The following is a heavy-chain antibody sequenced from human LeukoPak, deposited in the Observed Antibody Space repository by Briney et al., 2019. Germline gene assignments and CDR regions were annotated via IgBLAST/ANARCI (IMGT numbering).Heavy chain of an antibody. CDR3: AREPLSGSYFDY. CDR2: IYYSGST. V-gene: IGHV4-61*01. CDR1: GGSISSSSYY. D-gene: IGHD1-26*01. Sequence: SETLSLTCTVSGGSISSSSYYWSWIRQPPGKGLEWIGYIYYSGSTNYNPSLKSRVTISVDTSKNQFSLKLSSVTAADTAVYYCAREPLSGSYFDYWGQGTLVTVSS. J-gene: IGHJ4*02.